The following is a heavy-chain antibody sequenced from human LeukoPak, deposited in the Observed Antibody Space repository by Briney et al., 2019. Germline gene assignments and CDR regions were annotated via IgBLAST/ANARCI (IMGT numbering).Heavy chain of an antibody. J-gene: IGHJ5*02. CDR3: ARGRPITGTLGPPNWFDP. Sequence: SETLSLTCAVSGGSISSSSYYWGWIRQPPGKGLEWIGSIYYSGSTYYNPSLKSRVTISVDTSKNQFSLKLSSVTAADTAVYYCARGRPITGTLGPPNWFDPWGQGTLVTASS. D-gene: IGHD1-7*01. V-gene: IGHV4-39*07. CDR1: GGSISSSSYY. CDR2: IYYSGST.